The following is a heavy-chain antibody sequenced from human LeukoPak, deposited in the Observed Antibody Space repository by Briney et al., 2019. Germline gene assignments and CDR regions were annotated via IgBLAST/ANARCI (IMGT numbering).Heavy chain of an antibody. V-gene: IGHV3-64D*06. J-gene: IGHJ4*02. CDR2: FSSDGSST. CDR3: VKTLKYYGSGRGLFDS. D-gene: IGHD3-10*01. CDR1: GXTFSSSA. Sequence: QPGGSLRLSCSASGXTFSSSAMYWVRQAPGKGLEYVSAFSSDGSSTFYADSVKGRFTISRDNSKNMLYLQMSSLRADDTAVYYCVKTLKYYGSGRGLFDSWGQGILVTVSS.